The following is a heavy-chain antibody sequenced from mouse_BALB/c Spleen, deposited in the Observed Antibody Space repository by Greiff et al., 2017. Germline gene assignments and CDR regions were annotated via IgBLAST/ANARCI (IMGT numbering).Heavy chain of an antibody. V-gene: IGHV1-69*02. J-gene: IGHJ4*01. CDR2: IDPSDSYT. D-gene: IGHD3-1*01. CDR1: GYTFTSYW. CDR3: ARGSSGYYAMDY. Sequence: VQLQQSGAELAKPGASVKLSCKASGYTFTSYWMHWVKQRPGQGLEWIGEIDPSDSYTNYNQKFKGKATLTVDKSSSTAYMQLSSLTSEDSAVYYCARGSSGYYAMDYWGQGTSVTVSS.